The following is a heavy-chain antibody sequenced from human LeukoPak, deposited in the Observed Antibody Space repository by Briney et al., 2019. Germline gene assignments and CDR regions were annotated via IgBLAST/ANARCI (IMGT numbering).Heavy chain of an antibody. CDR1: GFTFSSYD. D-gene: IGHD2-2*01. J-gene: IGHJ6*02. Sequence: PGGSLRLSCAASGFTFSSYDMHWVRQATGKGLEWVSAIGTAGDPYYPGSVKGRFTISRENAKNSLYLQMNSLRAGDTAVYYCARGNGCCSSTSCYDPYYYGMDVWGQGTTVTVSS. CDR3: ARGNGCCSSTSCYDPYYYGMDV. CDR2: IGTAGDP. V-gene: IGHV3-13*05.